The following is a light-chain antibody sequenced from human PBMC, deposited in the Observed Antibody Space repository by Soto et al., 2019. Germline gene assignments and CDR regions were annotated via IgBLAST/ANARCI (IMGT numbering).Light chain of an antibody. CDR3: AAWDDSLNGHVV. V-gene: IGLV1-44*01. Sequence: QSALTQPPSASGTPGQRVTISCSGSSSNIGSNTVNWYQLLPGTAPKLLIYSNTQRPSGVPDRFSGSESGTSASLAISGLQSEDEAEYYCAAWDDSLNGHVVFGGGTKVTVL. CDR2: SNT. CDR1: SSNIGSNT. J-gene: IGLJ2*01.